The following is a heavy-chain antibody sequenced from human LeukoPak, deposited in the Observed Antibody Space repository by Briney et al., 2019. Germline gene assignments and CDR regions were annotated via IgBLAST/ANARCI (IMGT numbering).Heavy chain of an antibody. J-gene: IGHJ3*01. D-gene: IGHD3-22*01. CDR2: ISTSGGT. CDR1: GGSINTYF. Sequence: PSETLSLTCTVSGGSINTYFWSWIRQAPGKGLEWIGFISTSGGTKHNPSLKSRVTISVDTSKNQFSLKLTSLTAADTALYFYARDGSSFDGSGSFDAFDVWGRGTMVIVSS. CDR3: ARDGSSFDGSGSFDAFDV. V-gene: IGHV4-59*01.